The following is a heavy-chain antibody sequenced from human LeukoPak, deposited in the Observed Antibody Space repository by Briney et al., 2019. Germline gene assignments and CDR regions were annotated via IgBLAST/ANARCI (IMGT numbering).Heavy chain of an antibody. CDR2: IYYSGST. J-gene: IGHJ6*03. CDR3: ARDSLYGSGSLTKGGLYYYYYMDV. Sequence: SETLSLTCTVSGGSISSSSYYWGWIRQPPGKGLEWIGTIYYSGSTYYNPSLKSRVTISVDTSKNQFSLQLNSVTPEDTAVYYCARDSLYGSGSLTKGGLYYYYYMDVWGKGTTVTISS. D-gene: IGHD3-10*01. V-gene: IGHV4-39*02. CDR1: GGSISSSSYY.